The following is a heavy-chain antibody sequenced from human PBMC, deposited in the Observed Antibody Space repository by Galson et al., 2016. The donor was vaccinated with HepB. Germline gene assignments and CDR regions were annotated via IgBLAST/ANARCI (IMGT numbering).Heavy chain of an antibody. CDR3: ARGDIVGAIFDY. Sequence: SLRLSRAASGFTFSSYSMNWVRQAPGKGLGWVSSISSSSSYIYYADSVKGRFTISRDNAKNSLYLQMNSLRAEDTAVYYCARGDIVGAIFDYWGQGTLVTVSS. D-gene: IGHD1-26*01. CDR2: ISSSSSYI. V-gene: IGHV3-21*01. J-gene: IGHJ4*02. CDR1: GFTFSSYS.